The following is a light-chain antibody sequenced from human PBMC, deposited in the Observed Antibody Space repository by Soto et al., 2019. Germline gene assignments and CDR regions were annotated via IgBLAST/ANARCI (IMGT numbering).Light chain of an antibody. V-gene: IGLV2-8*01. CDR2: DVS. CDR1: SSDVGGYSY. Sequence: QSALTQPPSASGSPGQSVAISCTGTSSDVGGYSYVSWYQQHPGKAPKLMIYDVSKRPSGVPDRFSGSKSGNTASLTVSGLQAEDEADHHCSSYAGTHIVFGTGTKVTVL. CDR3: SSYAGTHIV. J-gene: IGLJ1*01.